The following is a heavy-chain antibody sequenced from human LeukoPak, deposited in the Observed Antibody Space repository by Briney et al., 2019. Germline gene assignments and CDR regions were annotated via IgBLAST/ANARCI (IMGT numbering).Heavy chain of an antibody. V-gene: IGHV4-39*01. CDR1: GGSISSSNCC. CDR3: ARHGPPITSEYRPPYGAVDI. CDR2: MYYSGST. D-gene: IGHD2/OR15-2a*01. Sequence: SETLSLTCTVSGGSISSSNCCWGWIRQPPGKGLEVIGSMYYSGSTYYNPSLKSRVTISVDTSKNQFSLKLGSVTAADTAVYYCARHGPPITSEYRPPYGAVDIWGQGTTVSVSS. J-gene: IGHJ3*02.